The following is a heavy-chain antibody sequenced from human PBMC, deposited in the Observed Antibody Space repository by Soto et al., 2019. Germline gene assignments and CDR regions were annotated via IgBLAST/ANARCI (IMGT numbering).Heavy chain of an antibody. V-gene: IGHV1-69*13. CDR3: AKDRYDYGDSNSPSGSDY. CDR2: IIPIFGTA. J-gene: IGHJ4*02. CDR1: GGTFSSYA. Sequence: SVKVSCKASGGTFSSYAISWVRQAPGQGLEWMGGIIPIFGTANYAQKFQGRVTITADESTSTAYMELSSLRAEDTAVYYCAKDRYDYGDSNSPSGSDYWGQGTLVTVSS. D-gene: IGHD4-17*01.